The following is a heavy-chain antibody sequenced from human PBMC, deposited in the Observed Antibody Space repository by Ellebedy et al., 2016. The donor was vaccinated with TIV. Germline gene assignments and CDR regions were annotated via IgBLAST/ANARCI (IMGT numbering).Heavy chain of an antibody. Sequence: GESLKISCAASGFTFSSYAMNWIRQAPGKGPEWVSVTSGSSDSRDYADSVKGRFTISRDNSQNTLYLQMNSLRAEDTAVYYCAKGRGGSSYSSLDVWGQGTTVTVSS. D-gene: IGHD2-15*01. CDR2: TSGSSDSR. J-gene: IGHJ6*02. CDR1: GFTFSSYA. CDR3: AKGRGGSSYSSLDV. V-gene: IGHV3-23*01.